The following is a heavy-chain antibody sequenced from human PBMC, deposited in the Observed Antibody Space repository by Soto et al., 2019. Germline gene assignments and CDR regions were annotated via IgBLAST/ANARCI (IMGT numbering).Heavy chain of an antibody. V-gene: IGHV4-59*01. CDR2: IYFSGST. J-gene: IGHJ4*02. CDR3: AKDGYYYASSGYQSVYYFDY. CDR1: GGSISSYY. D-gene: IGHD3-22*01. Sequence: SETLSLTCTVSGGSISSYYWSWIRQPPGKGLEWIGYIYFSGSTNYNPSLKSRVTITVDTSKDQFSLKLSSVTAADTAVYYCAKDGYYYASSGYQSVYYFDYWGQGTRVTVSS.